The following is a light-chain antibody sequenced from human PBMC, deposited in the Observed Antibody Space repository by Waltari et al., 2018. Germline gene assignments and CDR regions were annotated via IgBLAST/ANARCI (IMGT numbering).Light chain of an antibody. V-gene: IGLV2-14*03. Sequence: QSALTQPASVSGSPGQSITIPCSGTSSDVGGSTYVSWYQQHPGKAPKVMIYDVSNRPSGVSNRFSGSKSGNTASLTISGLQAEDEADYYCSSYTGSSTLVFGGGTKLTVL. CDR2: DVS. J-gene: IGLJ2*01. CDR1: SSDVGGSTY. CDR3: SSYTGSSTLV.